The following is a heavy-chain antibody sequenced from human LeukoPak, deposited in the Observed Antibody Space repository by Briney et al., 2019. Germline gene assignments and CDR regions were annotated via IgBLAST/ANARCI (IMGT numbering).Heavy chain of an antibody. D-gene: IGHD1-1*01. CDR3: ARGPAGYS. CDR2: IYSGGST. J-gene: IGHJ4*02. CDR1: GFTVSSNH. Sequence: PGGSLRLSCAASGFTVSSNHMSWVRQAPGKGLEWVSVIYSGGSTYYADSVKGRFTISRDNLKNTLYLQMNTLRAEDTAVYYCARGPAGYSWGQGTLVTVSS. V-gene: IGHV3-53*01.